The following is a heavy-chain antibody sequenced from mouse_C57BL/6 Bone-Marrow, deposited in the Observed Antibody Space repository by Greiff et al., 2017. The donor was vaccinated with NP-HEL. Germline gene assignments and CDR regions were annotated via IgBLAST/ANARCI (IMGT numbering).Heavy chain of an antibody. CDR1: GFTFSSYG. CDR3: ERTYYYGSSYDYAMDY. Sequence: VESGGDLVKPGGSLKLSCAASGFTFSSYGMSWVRQTPDKRLEWVATISSGGSYTYYPDSVKGRFTISRDNAKNTPYRQMGSLKSEDTAMYYCERTYYYGSSYDYAMDYWGQGTSVTVSS. J-gene: IGHJ4*01. D-gene: IGHD1-1*01. CDR2: ISSGGSYT. V-gene: IGHV5-6*01.